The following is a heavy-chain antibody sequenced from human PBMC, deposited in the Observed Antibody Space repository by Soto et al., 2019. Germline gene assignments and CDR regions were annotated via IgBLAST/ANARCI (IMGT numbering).Heavy chain of an antibody. J-gene: IGHJ6*02. CDR1: GFSLSTSGVG. V-gene: IGHV2-5*01. Sequence: SGPTLVNPTQTLTLTCTFSGFSLSTSGVGVGWIRQPPGKALEWLALIYWNDDKRYSPSLKSRLTITKDTSKNQVVLTMTNMDPVDTATYYCAHIRARGYSYGYQDYYYGMDVWGQGTTVTVSS. D-gene: IGHD5-18*01. CDR2: IYWNDDK. CDR3: AHIRARGYSYGYQDYYYGMDV.